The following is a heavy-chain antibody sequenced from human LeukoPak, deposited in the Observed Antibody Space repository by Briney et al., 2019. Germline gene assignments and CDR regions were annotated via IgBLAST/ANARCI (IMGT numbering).Heavy chain of an antibody. CDR2: SKYDGSTT. J-gene: IGHJ5*02. V-gene: IGHV3-74*03. Sequence: PGGSLRLSCAASGFAISGYWMSWIRQAPGKGLVWVSRSKYDGSTTMYADSVKGRFTISRDNAKNTLYLQMNSLRDDDTAVYYCARSDWFDPWGRGTLVTVSS. CDR3: ARSDWFDP. CDR1: GFAISGYW.